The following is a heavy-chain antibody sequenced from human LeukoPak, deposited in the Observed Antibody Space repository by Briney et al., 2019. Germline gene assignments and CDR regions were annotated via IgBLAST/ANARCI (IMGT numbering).Heavy chain of an antibody. V-gene: IGHV3-11*01. CDR3: ARNSPTKAMVRGATFDY. Sequence: GGSLRLSCAASGFTFSDYYMSWIRQAPGKGLEWVSYISSSGSTIYYADSVKGRFTISRDNAKNSLYLQMNSLRAEDTAVYYCARNSPTKAMVRGATFDYWGQGTLVTVSS. D-gene: IGHD3-10*01. J-gene: IGHJ4*02. CDR2: ISSSGSTI. CDR1: GFTFSDYY.